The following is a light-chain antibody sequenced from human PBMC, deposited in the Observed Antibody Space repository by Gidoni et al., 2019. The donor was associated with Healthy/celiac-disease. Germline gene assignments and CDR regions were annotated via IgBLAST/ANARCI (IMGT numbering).Light chain of an antibody. CDR1: QSISSY. CDR2: AAS. J-gene: IGKJ4*02. Sequence: IQMAQTPSSLSASVGDRVTITCRASQSISSYLNWYQQKPGEAPKLLIYAASSLHSGVPSRFSGSGSGTDFTLTSSRLQPEDVATYYWQQSYSTPPTFGGGTKVEIK. CDR3: QQSYSTPPT. V-gene: IGKV1-39*01.